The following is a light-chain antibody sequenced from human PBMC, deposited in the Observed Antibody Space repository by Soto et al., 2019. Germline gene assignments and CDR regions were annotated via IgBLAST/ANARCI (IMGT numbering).Light chain of an antibody. Sequence: QSALTQPPSLSGTPGQRVTISCSGSNSNIGRYSVNWYQHFPGTAPKILIYSDDERPSEVPDRFSGSKSGTSASLAISGLQSEDEAEYYCAAWDDNLNGPLFGGGTQLTVL. CDR3: AAWDDNLNGPL. J-gene: IGLJ3*02. CDR1: NSNIGRYS. V-gene: IGLV1-44*01. CDR2: SDD.